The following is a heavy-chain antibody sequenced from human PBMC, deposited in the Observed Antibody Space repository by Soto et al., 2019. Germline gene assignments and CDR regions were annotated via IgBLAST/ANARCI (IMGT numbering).Heavy chain of an antibody. J-gene: IGHJ4*02. CDR2: ISTTSTYI. V-gene: IGHV3-21*01. CDR3: ARDGIVGTTDFFDY. Sequence: LRLSCAGSGFIFSGYSMNWVRQAPGKGLEWVSSISTTSTYIYYADSVKGRFTVSRDNAKNSLYLQMTGLRPEDTAMYYCARDGIVGTTDFFDYWGQGTLVTVSS. D-gene: IGHD1-26*01. CDR1: GFIFSGYS.